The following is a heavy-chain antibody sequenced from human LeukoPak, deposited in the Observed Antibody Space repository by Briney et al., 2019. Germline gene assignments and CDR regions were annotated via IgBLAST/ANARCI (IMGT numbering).Heavy chain of an antibody. V-gene: IGHV3-74*01. CDR1: GFSFSSYW. Sequence: GGSLRLSCAASGFSFSSYWMHCVRQAPGKGLVWVSCISTDGSEARYADSVKGRFTISRDNAKNTLYLQMNSLTAEDTAVYYCATCSGGRCYSKGFDYWGQGTLVTVSS. CDR2: ISTDGSEA. CDR3: ATCSGGRCYSKGFDY. J-gene: IGHJ4*02. D-gene: IGHD2-15*01.